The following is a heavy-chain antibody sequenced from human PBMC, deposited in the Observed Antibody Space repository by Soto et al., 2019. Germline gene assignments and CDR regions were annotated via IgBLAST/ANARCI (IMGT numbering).Heavy chain of an antibody. CDR1: GFTFSSYS. D-gene: IGHD3-10*01. CDR2: ISSSSSYI. CDR3: ARGGYYYGSGSLAEYYYGMDV. J-gene: IGHJ6*02. V-gene: IGHV3-21*01. Sequence: EVQLVESGGGLVKPGGSLRLSCAASGFTFSSYSMNWVRQAPGKGLEWVSSISSSSSYIYYADSVKGRFTISRDNAKNSLYLQMNSLRAEDTAVYYCARGGYYYGSGSLAEYYYGMDVWGQGTTVTVSS.